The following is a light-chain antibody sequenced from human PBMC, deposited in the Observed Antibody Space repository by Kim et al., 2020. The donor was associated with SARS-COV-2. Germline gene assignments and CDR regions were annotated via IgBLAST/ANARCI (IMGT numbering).Light chain of an antibody. CDR2: GAS. V-gene: IGKV1-39*01. CDR1: RSIGNH. J-gene: IGKJ2*01. CDR3: QQSDITPYT. Sequence: DIQMTQSPSSLSASVGDRVTITCRASRSIGNHLNWYQQRPGKAPNLLIFGASNLQSGVSSRFSGSDSGTDFTLTIRNLQPEDSATYYCQQSDITPYTFGQGTKLEIK.